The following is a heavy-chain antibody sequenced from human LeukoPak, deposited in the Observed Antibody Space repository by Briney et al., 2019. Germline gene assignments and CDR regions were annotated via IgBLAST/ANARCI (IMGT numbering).Heavy chain of an antibody. Sequence: PGGSLRLSCAASGFTFSSYSMTWVRQAPGKGLEWVSSISSSSSYIYYADSVKGRFTISRDNAKNSLYLQMNSLRAEDTAVYYCARDRLYSSSWHDYWGQGTLVTVSS. CDR1: GFTFSSYS. J-gene: IGHJ4*02. CDR2: ISSSSSYI. V-gene: IGHV3-21*01. D-gene: IGHD6-13*01. CDR3: ARDRLYSSSWHDY.